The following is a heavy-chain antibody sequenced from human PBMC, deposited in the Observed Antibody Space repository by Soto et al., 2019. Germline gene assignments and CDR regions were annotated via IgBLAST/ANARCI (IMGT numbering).Heavy chain of an antibody. D-gene: IGHD6-19*01. CDR2: TSFDGTKK. CDR3: AREAPWAVAGSSYFDY. Sequence: QEQLVQSGGGVVQPGRSLRLSCAASGFSFSTYGIHWVRQAPGNGLEWLAVTSFDGTKKYSSDSVKGRLTVSRDTSNNTVYLRMSSLRVEDTAVYYCAREAPWAVAGSSYFDYWGQGTLVTVSS. V-gene: IGHV3-33*01. J-gene: IGHJ4*02. CDR1: GFSFSTYG.